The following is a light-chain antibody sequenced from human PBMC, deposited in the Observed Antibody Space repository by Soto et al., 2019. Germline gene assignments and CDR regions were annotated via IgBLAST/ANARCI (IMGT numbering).Light chain of an antibody. CDR2: GAF. Sequence: EIVLTQSPATLSLSPMEIACLSVRASPSVTNFLAWYQQKPGQAPRLLIYGAFNRATGIPARFSGSGSGTDFTLTISRLETEDFAVYYCQQYGSSITFGQGTRLEIK. V-gene: IGKV3-20*01. J-gene: IGKJ5*01. CDR1: PSVTNF. CDR3: QQYGSSIT.